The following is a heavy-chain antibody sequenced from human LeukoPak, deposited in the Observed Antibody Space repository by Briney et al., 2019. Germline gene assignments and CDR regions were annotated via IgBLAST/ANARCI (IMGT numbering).Heavy chain of an antibody. V-gene: IGHV4-59*01. CDR3: ARVSWFPGTSYYYMDV. D-gene: IGHD1-1*01. Sequence: SETLPLTCTVSGGSISSYYWSWIRQPPGKGLEWIGYIHYSGTTNYNPSLKSRVTISVDTSKNQFSLKLSSVTAADTAVYYCARVSWFPGTSYYYMDVWGKGTTVTVSS. J-gene: IGHJ6*03. CDR1: GGSISSYY. CDR2: IHYSGTT.